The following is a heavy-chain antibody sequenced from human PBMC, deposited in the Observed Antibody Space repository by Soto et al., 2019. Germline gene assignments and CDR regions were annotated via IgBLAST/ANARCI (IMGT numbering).Heavy chain of an antibody. CDR1: GFTFSSYS. CDR3: ARDKGDFGVVIRQLMDV. D-gene: IGHD3-3*01. CDR2: ISSSSSYI. Sequence: GGSLRLSCAASGFTFSSYSMNWVRQAPGEGLEWVSSISSSSSYIYYADSVKGRFTISRDNAKNSLYLQMNSLRAEDTAVYYCARDKGDFGVVIRQLMDVWGQGTTVTVSS. V-gene: IGHV3-21*01. J-gene: IGHJ6*02.